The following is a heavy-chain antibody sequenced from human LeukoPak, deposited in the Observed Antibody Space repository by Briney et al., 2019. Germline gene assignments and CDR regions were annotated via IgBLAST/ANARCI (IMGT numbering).Heavy chain of an antibody. J-gene: IGHJ6*03. D-gene: IGHD3-10*01. V-gene: IGHV1-69*06. CDR1: GGTFSSYA. CDR2: IIPIFGTA. CDR3: ARTYGSGSYDYYYYMDV. Sequence: SVEVSCKASGGTFSSYAISWVRQAPGQGLEWMGRIIPIFGTANYAQKFQGRVTITADKSTSTAYMELSSLRSEDTAVYYCARTYGSGSYDYYYYMDVWGKGTTVTVSS.